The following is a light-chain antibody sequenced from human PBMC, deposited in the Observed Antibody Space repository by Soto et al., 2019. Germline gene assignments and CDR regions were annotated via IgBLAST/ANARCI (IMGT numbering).Light chain of an antibody. CDR2: WAS. Sequence: DIVMTQSPDSLAVSLGERATLNCKSSQSVLYSSNNKYYLAWYQHKPGQPPKLLISWASTRESGVPDRLSGSGSGPDYTLTFNCLQAEDVAVYYCQQYYSSPQTFGPGTKVDIK. CDR1: QSVLYSSNNKYY. CDR3: QQYYSSPQT. J-gene: IGKJ3*01. V-gene: IGKV4-1*01.